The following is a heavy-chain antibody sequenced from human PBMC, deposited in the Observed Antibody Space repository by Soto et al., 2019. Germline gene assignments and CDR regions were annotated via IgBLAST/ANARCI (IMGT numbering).Heavy chain of an antibody. Sequence: SETLSLTCTVSGDPITSYFWSCIRQPSGKGLEWVVHLFPGGTKTLNTSLESRVSMSIDTSKNQFSLTLTSVTAAEKAMYYCARTLSGFTYGSRQFYFAYWGQGSIVTVSS. CDR2: LFPGGTK. CDR3: ARTLSGFTYGSRQFYFAY. D-gene: IGHD3-10*01. CDR1: GDPITSYF. V-gene: IGHV4-4*07. J-gene: IGHJ4*02.